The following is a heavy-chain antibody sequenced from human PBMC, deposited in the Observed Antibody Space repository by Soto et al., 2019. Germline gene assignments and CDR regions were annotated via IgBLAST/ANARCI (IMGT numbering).Heavy chain of an antibody. CDR1: GFTFSSYA. CDR3: ATDSSSSAPDIDY. CDR2: ISYDGSNK. V-gene: IGHV3-30-3*01. Sequence: PGGSLRLSCAASGFTFSSYAMHWVRQAPGKGLEWVAVISYDGSNKYYADSVKGRFTISRDNSKNTLYLQMNSLRAEDTAVYYCATDSSSSAPDIDYWGQGTLVTVSS. D-gene: IGHD6-6*01. J-gene: IGHJ4*02.